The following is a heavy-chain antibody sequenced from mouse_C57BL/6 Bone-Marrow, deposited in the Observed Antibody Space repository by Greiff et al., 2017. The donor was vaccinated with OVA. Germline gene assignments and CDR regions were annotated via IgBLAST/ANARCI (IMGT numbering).Heavy chain of an antibody. CDR1: GYSFTGYY. D-gene: IGHD1-1*01. CDR3: ARCYYGSSYVRYWYFDV. CDR2: INPSTGGT. J-gene: IGHJ1*03. Sequence: EVQLQQSGPELVKPGASVKISCKASGYSFTGYYMNWVKQSPEKSLEWIGEINPSTGGTTYNQKFKAKATLTVDKSSSTAYMQLKSLTSEDSAVYYWARCYYGSSYVRYWYFDVWGTGTTVTVSS. V-gene: IGHV1-42*01.